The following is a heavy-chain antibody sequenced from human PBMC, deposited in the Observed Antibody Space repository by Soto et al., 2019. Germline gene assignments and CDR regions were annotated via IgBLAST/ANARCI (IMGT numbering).Heavy chain of an antibody. Sequence: GGSLRLSCAASGLTFSSYGMHWVRQAPGKGLEWVAVISYDGSNKYYADSVKGRFTISRDNSKNTLYLQMNSLRAEDTAVYYCAKGRSGYGDYGMDVWGQGTTVTVSS. CDR1: GLTFSSYG. D-gene: IGHD5-12*01. V-gene: IGHV3-30*18. CDR3: AKGRSGYGDYGMDV. CDR2: ISYDGSNK. J-gene: IGHJ6*02.